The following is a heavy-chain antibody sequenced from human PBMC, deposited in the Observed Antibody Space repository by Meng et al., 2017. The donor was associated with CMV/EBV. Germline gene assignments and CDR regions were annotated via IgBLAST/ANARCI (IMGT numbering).Heavy chain of an antibody. Sequence: SGYTVTSYDINWVRQATGQGLEWMGWMNPNSGNTGYAQKFQGRVTMTRNTSISTAYMELSSLRSEDTAVYYCARGVIVGATGWFDPWGQGTLVTVSS. CDR3: ARGVIVGATGWFDP. CDR1: GYTVTSYD. CDR2: MNPNSGNT. V-gene: IGHV1-8*01. D-gene: IGHD1-26*01. J-gene: IGHJ5*02.